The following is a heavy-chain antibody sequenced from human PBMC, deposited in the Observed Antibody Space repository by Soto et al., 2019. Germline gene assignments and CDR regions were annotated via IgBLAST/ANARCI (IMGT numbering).Heavy chain of an antibody. CDR2: IIPILGIA. CDR1: GGTFSSYT. CDR3: ARDRKGTGTTGYYYYYYMDV. J-gene: IGHJ6*03. Sequence: QVQLVQSGAEVKKPGSSVKVSCTASGGTFSSYTISWVRQAPGQGLEWMGRIIPILGIANYAQKFQGRVTTTADKSTSTAYMELSSLRSEDTAVYYCARDRKGTGTTGYYYYYYMDVWGKGTTVTVSS. V-gene: IGHV1-69*08. D-gene: IGHD1-7*01.